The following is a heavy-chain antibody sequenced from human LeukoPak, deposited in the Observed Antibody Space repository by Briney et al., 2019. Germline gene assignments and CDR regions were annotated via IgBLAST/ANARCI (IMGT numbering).Heavy chain of an antibody. CDR3: ARNSGSYPFDY. V-gene: IGHV3-30*03. J-gene: IGHJ4*02. D-gene: IGHD1-26*01. CDR2: ISYDGSNK. Sequence: PGRSLRLFCAAFGFTFSSYGMHWVRQAPGKGLEWVAVISYDGSNKYYADSVKGRFTISRDNSKNTLYLQMNSLRAEDTAVYYCARNSGSYPFDYWGQGTLVTVSS. CDR1: GFTFSSYG.